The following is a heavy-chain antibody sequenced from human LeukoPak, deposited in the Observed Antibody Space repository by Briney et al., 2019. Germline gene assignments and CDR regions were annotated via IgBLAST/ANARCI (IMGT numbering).Heavy chain of an antibody. D-gene: IGHD1-26*01. V-gene: IGHV3-33*06. CDR2: IWYGGSNK. J-gene: IGHJ4*02. CDR1: GFTVSSYG. Sequence: PGGSLRLSCAASGFTVSSYGMHWVRQAPGKGLEWVAVIWYGGSNKYYADSVKGRFTISRDNSKNTLYLQMNSLRAEDTAVYYCAKDLRGVGATSGYWGQGTLVTVSS. CDR3: AKDLRGVGATSGY.